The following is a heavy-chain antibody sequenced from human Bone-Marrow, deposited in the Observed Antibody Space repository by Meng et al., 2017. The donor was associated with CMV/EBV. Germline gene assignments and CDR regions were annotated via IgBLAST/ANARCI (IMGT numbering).Heavy chain of an antibody. CDR3: AKAFSASWYREYYDY. Sequence: GESLKISCAASEFTFSNFAMSWVRLAPGRGLAWVSAITASGGSTYYADSVKGRFTVSRDNFKNTLYLQMNSLRVEDTAVYYCAKAFSASWYREYYDYWGQGTRVTVYS. D-gene: IGHD6-13*01. CDR1: EFTFSNFA. J-gene: IGHJ4*02. V-gene: IGHV3-23*01. CDR2: ITASGGST.